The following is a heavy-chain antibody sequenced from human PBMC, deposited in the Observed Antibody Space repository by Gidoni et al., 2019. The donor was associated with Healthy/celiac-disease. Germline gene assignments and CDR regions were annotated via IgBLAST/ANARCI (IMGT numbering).Heavy chain of an antibody. V-gene: IGHV3-15*01. CDR3: TTGYSSSWGAFDI. CDR1: GFTFSNAW. D-gene: IGHD6-13*01. Sequence: EVQLVESGGGLVKPGGSLRLSCAASGFTFSNAWMSWVRQAPGKGLEWVGRIKSKTDGGTTDYAAPVKGRFTISRDDSKNTLYLQMNSLKTEDTAVYYCTTGYSSSWGAFDIWGQGTMVTVSS. J-gene: IGHJ3*02. CDR2: IKSKTDGGTT.